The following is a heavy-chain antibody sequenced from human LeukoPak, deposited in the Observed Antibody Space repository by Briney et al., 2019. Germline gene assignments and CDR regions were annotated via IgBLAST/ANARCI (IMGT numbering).Heavy chain of an antibody. CDR1: GGSINDQG. CDR3: ARLSRIATAGAYSYHSLDI. Sequence: SETLSLTCTVAGGSINDQGWCWVRQPPGRGLEWIGCIYYTESSEYNASLKSRLTISTDTSNNQVSLKVTSVTAADTAIYSCARLSRIATAGAYSYHSLDIWGQGTTVTVSS. CDR2: IYYTESS. J-gene: IGHJ6*02. V-gene: IGHV4-59*11. D-gene: IGHD6-13*01.